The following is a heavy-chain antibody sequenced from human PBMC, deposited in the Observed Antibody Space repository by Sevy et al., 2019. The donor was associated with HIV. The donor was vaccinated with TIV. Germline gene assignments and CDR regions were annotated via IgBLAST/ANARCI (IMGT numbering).Heavy chain of an antibody. D-gene: IGHD3-16*01. V-gene: IGHV3-9*03. J-gene: IGHJ3*02. CDR1: GFTFDDYA. CDR2: ITWNSGSI. CDR3: AKDSTNGGRSSTMTPGAFDI. Sequence: GGSLRLSCAASGFTFDDYAMHWVRQAPGKGLEWVSGITWNSGSIGYADSVKGRFTISRDNAKNSRYLQMNSLRAEDMALYYCAKDSTNGGRSSTMTPGAFDIWGHGTMVTVSS.